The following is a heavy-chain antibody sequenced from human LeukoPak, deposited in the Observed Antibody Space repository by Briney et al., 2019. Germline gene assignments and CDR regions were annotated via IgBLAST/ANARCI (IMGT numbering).Heavy chain of an antibody. CDR3: ARAPLVAAAFDY. Sequence: ESSETLSLTCTVSGGSISSSSNYWDWIRQPPGEGLEWIGSIYYSGNTYYNPSLKSRVTISVDTSKNQFSLKLSSVTAADTAVYYCARAPLVAAAFDYWGQGTLVTVSS. V-gene: IGHV4-39*07. J-gene: IGHJ4*02. D-gene: IGHD6-13*01. CDR1: GGSISSSSNY. CDR2: IYYSGNT.